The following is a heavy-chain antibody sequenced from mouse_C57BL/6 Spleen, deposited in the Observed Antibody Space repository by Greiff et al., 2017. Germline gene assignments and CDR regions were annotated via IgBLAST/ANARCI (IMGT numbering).Heavy chain of an antibody. CDR3: ARSPITTVVGHYYAMDY. CDR1: GYTFTSYG. CDR2: IYPRSGNT. V-gene: IGHV1-81*01. D-gene: IGHD1-1*01. J-gene: IGHJ4*01. Sequence: VQLQQSGAELARPGASVKLSCKASGYTFTSYGISWVKQRTGQGLEWIGEIYPRSGNTYYNEKLKGKATLTADKSSSTAYMELRSLTSEDSAVYFCARSPITTVVGHYYAMDYWGQGTSVTVSS.